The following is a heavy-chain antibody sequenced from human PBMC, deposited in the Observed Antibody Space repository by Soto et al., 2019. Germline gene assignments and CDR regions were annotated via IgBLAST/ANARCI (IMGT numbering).Heavy chain of an antibody. Sequence: LSLTCTVSGGSVSSGSHHWVWIRQPPGKALEWIGYVFFTGITNYNPSLESRVTIAVDTSKNQFSLKLRSVTAADTAVYYCARDGHGMDVWGQGATVTVSS. CDR2: VFFTGIT. CDR3: ARDGHGMDV. CDR1: GGSVSSGSHH. V-gene: IGHV4-61*01. J-gene: IGHJ6*02.